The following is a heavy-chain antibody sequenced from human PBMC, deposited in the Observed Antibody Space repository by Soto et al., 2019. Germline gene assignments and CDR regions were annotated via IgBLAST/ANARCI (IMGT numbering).Heavy chain of an antibody. Sequence: PSETLSLTCTVSGGSISSSSCYWGWIRQHPGKGLEWIAYIYYIGTTYYNPSLKSRVTISVDTSKNQFSLKLSSVTAADTAVYYCAREPLDWGQGTLVTSPQ. CDR1: GGSISSSSCY. V-gene: IGHV4-31*03. J-gene: IGHJ4*02. CDR3: AREPLD. CDR2: IYYIGTT.